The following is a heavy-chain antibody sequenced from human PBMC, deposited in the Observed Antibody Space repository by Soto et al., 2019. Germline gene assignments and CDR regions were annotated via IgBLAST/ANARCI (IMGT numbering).Heavy chain of an antibody. CDR1: GYTFISYG. CDR2: ISAYNGNT. D-gene: IGHD2-2*01. V-gene: IGHV1-18*01. J-gene: IGHJ6*02. CDR3: ATDFGGPAANGMDV. Sequence: ASVKVSCKASGYTFISYGISWVRQAPGQGLEWMGWISAYNGNTKYAQKLQGRVTMTTDTSTRTAYMELRSLRSEDTAVYYCATDFGGPAANGMDVWRQGTTVTVSS.